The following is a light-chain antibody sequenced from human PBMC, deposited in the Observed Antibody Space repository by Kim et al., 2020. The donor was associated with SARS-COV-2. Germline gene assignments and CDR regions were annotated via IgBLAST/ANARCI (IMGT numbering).Light chain of an antibody. J-gene: IGLJ2*01. Sequence: SYELTQPTSVSVSSGQTASITCSGNKLGDKYVCWYQQKPGQSPMLVIYQDSKRPSGIPERFSGSNSGNTATLTISGTQAMDEADYYCQAWDSSTVLFGGGTQLTVL. CDR1: KLGDKY. V-gene: IGLV3-1*01. CDR3: QAWDSSTVL. CDR2: QDS.